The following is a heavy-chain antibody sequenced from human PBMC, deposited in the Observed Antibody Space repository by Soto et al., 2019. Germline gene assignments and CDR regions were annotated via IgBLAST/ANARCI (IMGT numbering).Heavy chain of an antibody. J-gene: IGHJ6*02. D-gene: IGHD3-16*01. V-gene: IGHV1-18*01. Sequence: QVQLVQSGAEVKNPGASVKVSCKASGYTFTSYGIGWARQAPGQGLEWMGWINTYNGNTNYAQNVQGRVTLTTDTSTSTAYMELRSLRSNDTAIYYGAMVDVYVTPSPQDVWGQGTTVIVSS. CDR3: AMVDVYVTPSPQDV. CDR2: INTYNGNT. CDR1: GYTFTSYG.